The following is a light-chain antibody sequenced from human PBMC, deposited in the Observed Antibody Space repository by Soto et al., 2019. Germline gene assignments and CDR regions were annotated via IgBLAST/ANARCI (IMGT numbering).Light chain of an antibody. CDR1: ESVASNY. CDR3: QPYGSSPWT. Sequence: EIVLTQSPGTLSLSPGEGSTLSCMASESVASNYLAWYQQKPGQAPRLLFYGAYIRATGIPDRFSGSGSGTDFTLTLTRLQPEDFAVYYCQPYGSSPWTAGPGTQVEIK. V-gene: IGKV3-20*01. J-gene: IGKJ1*01. CDR2: GAY.